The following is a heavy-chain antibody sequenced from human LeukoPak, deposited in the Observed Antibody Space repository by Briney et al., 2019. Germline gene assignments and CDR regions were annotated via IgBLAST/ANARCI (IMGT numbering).Heavy chain of an antibody. CDR1: GGSISSYY. CDR2: IYTSGST. V-gene: IGHV4-4*07. D-gene: IGHD2-15*01. CDR3: ARWRVVVVAATHGWFDP. J-gene: IGHJ5*02. Sequence: SETLSLTCTVSGGSISSYYWSWIRHPAGKGLEWIGRIYTSGSTNYNPSLKSRVTMSVDTSKNQFSLKLSSVTAADTAVYYCARWRVVVVAATHGWFDPWGQGTLVTVSS.